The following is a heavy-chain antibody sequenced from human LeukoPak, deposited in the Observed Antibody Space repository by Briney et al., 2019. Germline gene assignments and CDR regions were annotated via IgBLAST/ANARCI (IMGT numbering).Heavy chain of an antibody. CDR2: MYYSGST. CDR1: GGSITYYY. D-gene: IGHD6-13*01. J-gene: IGHJ3*02. V-gene: IGHV4-59*08. CDR3: ARRVGKAADGNPFDI. Sequence: SETLSLTCTVSGGSITYYYWSWIRQPPGKGLEWIGYMYYSGSTDYNPSLKSRVTISVDTSKNPFSLKLRSVTAADTAVYYCARRVGKAADGNPFDIWGQGTMVTVSS.